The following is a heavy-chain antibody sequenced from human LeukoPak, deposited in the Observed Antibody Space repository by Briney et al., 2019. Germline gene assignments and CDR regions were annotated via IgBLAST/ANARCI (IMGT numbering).Heavy chain of an antibody. D-gene: IGHD3-10*01. V-gene: IGHV4-38-2*02. CDR1: GYSISSGYY. CDR2: IYHSGST. Sequence: SSETLSLTCTVSGYSISSGYYWGWIRQPPGKGLEWIGSIYHSGSTYYNPSLKSRVTISVDTSKNQFSLKLSSVTAADTAVYYCARVGYYGSGSFPYFDYWGQGTLVTVSS. CDR3: ARVGYYGSGSFPYFDY. J-gene: IGHJ4*02.